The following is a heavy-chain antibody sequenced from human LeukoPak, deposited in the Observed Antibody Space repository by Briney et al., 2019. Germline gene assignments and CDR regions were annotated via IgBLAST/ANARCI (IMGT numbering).Heavy chain of an antibody. V-gene: IGHV4-59*01. CDR2: IYYSGST. CDR1: GGSISSYY. Sequence: SETLSLTCTVSGGSISSYYWSWIRQPPGKGLEWIGYIYYSGSTNYNPSLKSRGTISVDTSNNQFSLKLTSVTAADTAVYYCAREYRSGVDYWGQGTLVTVSS. CDR3: AREYRSGVDY. D-gene: IGHD6-19*01. J-gene: IGHJ4*02.